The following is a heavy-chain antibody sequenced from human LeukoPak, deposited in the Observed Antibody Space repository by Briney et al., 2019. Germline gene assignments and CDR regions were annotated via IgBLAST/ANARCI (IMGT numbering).Heavy chain of an antibody. V-gene: IGHV2-5*01. CDR3: AHSRGQQLGDYLDY. J-gene: IGHJ4*02. Sequence: SGPTLVKPTQTLTLTCTFSGFSLSTSGVGVGWIRQPPGKALEWLALIYWNDDKRYSPSLKSRLTITKDTSKNQVVLTLTNMDPADTATYYCAHSRGQQLGDYLDYWGRGTLVTVSS. CDR1: GFSLSTSGVG. CDR2: IYWNDDK. D-gene: IGHD6-13*01.